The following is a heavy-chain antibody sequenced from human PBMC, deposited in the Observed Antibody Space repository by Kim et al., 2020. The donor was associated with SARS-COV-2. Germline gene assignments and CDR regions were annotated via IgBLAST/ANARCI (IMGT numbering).Heavy chain of an antibody. Sequence: GGSLRLSCAASGFTFSNYDMHWVRQAPGKGLEWVAVIWYDGSNKYYADSVKGRFTISRDNSKNTLYLQMNSLRAEDTAVYYCANSELYSSSWYGEDFDYWGQGTLVTVSS. J-gene: IGHJ4*02. V-gene: IGHV3-33*06. CDR1: GFTFSNYD. CDR2: IWYDGSNK. CDR3: ANSELYSSSWYGEDFDY. D-gene: IGHD6-13*01.